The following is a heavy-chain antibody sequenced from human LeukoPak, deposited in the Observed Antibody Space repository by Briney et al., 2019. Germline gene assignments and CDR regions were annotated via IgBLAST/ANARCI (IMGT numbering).Heavy chain of an antibody. V-gene: IGHV1-8*01. CDR3: ARGLVSVTTLTSYYFDY. J-gene: IGHJ4*02. Sequence: ASVKVSCKASGYTFTSYDINWVRHATGQGLEWMGWMNPNSGNTGYAQKFQGRVAMTRNTSISTAYMELSSLRSEDTAVYYCARGLVSVTTLTSYYFDYWGQGTLVTVSS. CDR1: GYTFTSYD. D-gene: IGHD4-11*01. CDR2: MNPNSGNT.